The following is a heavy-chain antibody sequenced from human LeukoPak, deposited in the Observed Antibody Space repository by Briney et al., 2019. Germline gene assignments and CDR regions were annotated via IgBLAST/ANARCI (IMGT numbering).Heavy chain of an antibody. Sequence: SETLSLTCTASGGSISTSSYYWGWVRQPPGKGLEWIGNIFYSGSTYYSPSLKSRVTISLDTSRNQFSLSLSSVTAADTAVYYCARVITVRGVIFDYWGQGTLVTVSS. CDR2: IFYSGST. CDR3: ARVITVRGVIFDY. J-gene: IGHJ4*02. D-gene: IGHD3-16*01. V-gene: IGHV4-39*07. CDR1: GGSISTSSYY.